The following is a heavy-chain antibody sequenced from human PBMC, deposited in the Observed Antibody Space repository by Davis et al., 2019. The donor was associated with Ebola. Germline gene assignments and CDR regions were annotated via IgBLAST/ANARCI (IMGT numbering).Heavy chain of an antibody. CDR1: GFTFSSYS. J-gene: IGHJ1*01. D-gene: IGHD3-22*01. CDR3: AEDMIEEGLSSPHPDFQH. Sequence: GESLKISCAASGFTFSSYSMNWVRQAPGKGLEWVSFISSSSNYIYYAASVRDRFSISRDNAKDTLYLQLDSLRIEDTAVYYCAEDMIEEGLSSPHPDFQHWGQGTLVTVSS. V-gene: IGHV3-21*04. CDR2: ISSSSNYI.